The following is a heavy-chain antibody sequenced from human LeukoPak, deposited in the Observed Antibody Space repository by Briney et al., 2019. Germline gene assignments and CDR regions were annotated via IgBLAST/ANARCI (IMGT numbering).Heavy chain of an antibody. J-gene: IGHJ4*02. Sequence: GGSLRLSCAASGFTFTSSAMSWVRQAPGKGLEGVSSIIVSGGGTYYADSVKGRFTISRDNSKNTLYLQMNSLRAEDTAVYYCAKHLRITMVRGVINGGYDYWGQGTLVTVSS. V-gene: IGHV3-23*01. CDR1: GFTFTSSA. CDR3: AKHLRITMVRGVINGGYDY. CDR2: IIVSGGGT. D-gene: IGHD3-10*01.